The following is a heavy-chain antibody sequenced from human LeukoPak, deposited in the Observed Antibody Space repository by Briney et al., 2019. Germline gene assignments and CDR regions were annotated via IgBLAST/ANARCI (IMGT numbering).Heavy chain of an antibody. J-gene: IGHJ4*02. CDR2: ISWNSGSI. D-gene: IGHD3-22*01. Sequence: GGSLRLSCAASGFTFDDYAMHWVRQAPGKGLEWVSGISWNSGSIGYADSVKGRFTISRDNAKNSLYLQMNSLRAEDAAVYYCAKNDDSSGYPDYFDYWGQGTLVTVSS. CDR3: AKNDDSSGYPDYFDY. V-gene: IGHV3-9*01. CDR1: GFTFDDYA.